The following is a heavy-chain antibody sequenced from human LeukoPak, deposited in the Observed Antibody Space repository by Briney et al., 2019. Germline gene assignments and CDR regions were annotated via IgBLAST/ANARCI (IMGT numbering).Heavy chain of an antibody. Sequence: ASVKVSCKASGYTFSDYSMSWVRQAPGQGLEWMGWINTKTWNPTYAQDFTGHFVFSLDTSVSTTYLQINSLKADDTAMYYCARGRYYYGSGSPRVSLDYWGQGTLVTVSS. CDR2: INTKTWNP. CDR3: ARGRYYYGSGSPRVSLDY. D-gene: IGHD3-10*01. V-gene: IGHV7-4-1*02. CDR1: GYTFSDYS. J-gene: IGHJ4*02.